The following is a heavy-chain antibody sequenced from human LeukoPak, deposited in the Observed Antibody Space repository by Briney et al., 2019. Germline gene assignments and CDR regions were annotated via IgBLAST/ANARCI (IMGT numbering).Heavy chain of an antibody. J-gene: IGHJ2*01. V-gene: IGHV4-59*01. CDR3: ARERLVPSWYFDL. D-gene: IGHD6-19*01. CDR1: GVSISSYY. CDR2: IYYSGST. Sequence: KASETLSLTCTVSGVSISSYYWSWIRQPPGKGLEWIGYIYYSGSTNYNPSLKSRVTISVDTSKNQFSLKLSSVTAADTAVYYCARERLVPSWYFDLWGRGTLVTVSS.